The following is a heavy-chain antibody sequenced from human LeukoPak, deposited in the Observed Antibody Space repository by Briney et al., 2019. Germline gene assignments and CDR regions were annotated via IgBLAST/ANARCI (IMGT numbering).Heavy chain of an antibody. CDR2: ISYDGSNK. CDR3: AKDTSRKKIVPAAALFDY. D-gene: IGHD2-2*01. J-gene: IGHJ4*02. CDR1: GFTFSSYA. Sequence: GGSLRLSCAASGFTFSSYAMHWVRQAPGKGLEWVAVISYDGSNKYYADSVKGRFTISRDNSKNTLYLQMNSLRAEDTAVYYCAKDTSRKKIVPAAALFDYWGQGTLVTVSS. V-gene: IGHV3-30-3*01.